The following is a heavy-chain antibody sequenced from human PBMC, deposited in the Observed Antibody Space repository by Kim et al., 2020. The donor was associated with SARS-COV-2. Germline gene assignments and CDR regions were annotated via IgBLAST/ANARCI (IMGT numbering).Heavy chain of an antibody. CDR3: ARTGEQWLVRVNWFDP. Sequence: GGSLRLSCAASGFTFSSYAMHWVRQAPGKGLEWVAVISYDGSNKYYADSVKGRFTISRDNSKNTLYLQMNSLRAEDTAVYYCARTGEQWLVRVNWFDPWGQGTLVTVSS. CDR2: ISYDGSNK. J-gene: IGHJ5*02. D-gene: IGHD6-19*01. CDR1: GFTFSSYA. V-gene: IGHV3-30-3*01.